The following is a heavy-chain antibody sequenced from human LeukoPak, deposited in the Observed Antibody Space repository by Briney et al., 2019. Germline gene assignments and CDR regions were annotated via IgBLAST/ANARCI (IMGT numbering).Heavy chain of an antibody. CDR1: GFIFRKYW. J-gene: IGHJ4*02. CDR2: INHDGGDK. V-gene: IGHV3-7*02. D-gene: IGHD4-17*01. CDR3: AITGGPTVTAFDL. Sequence: GGSLRLSCVASGFIFRKYWMSWVRQAPGKGLEWVANINHDGGDKNYVDSVKGRFTISRDNAKSSLYLQMNSLRVEDTAVYYCAITGGPTVTAFDLWGQGILVTVSS.